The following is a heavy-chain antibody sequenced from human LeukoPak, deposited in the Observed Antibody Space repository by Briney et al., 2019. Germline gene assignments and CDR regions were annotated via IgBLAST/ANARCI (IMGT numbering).Heavy chain of an antibody. CDR2: ISASGYST. CDR1: GFTFSGYA. CDR3: ARDLVPTVVTLFDY. V-gene: IGHV3-23*01. J-gene: IGHJ4*02. D-gene: IGHD4-23*01. Sequence: GGSLRLSCAASGFTFSGYAMSWVRQAPGKGLEWVSAISASGYSTYYADSVKGRFTISRDNSKNTLYLQMNSLRAEDTAVYYCARDLVPTVVTLFDYWGQGTLVTVSS.